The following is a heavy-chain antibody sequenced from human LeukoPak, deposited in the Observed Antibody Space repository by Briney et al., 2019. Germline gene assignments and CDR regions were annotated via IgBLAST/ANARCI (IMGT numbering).Heavy chain of an antibody. D-gene: IGHD5-24*01. V-gene: IGHV3-30-3*01. Sequence: GGSLRLSCAASGFTFSSYAMHWVRQAPGKGLEWVAVISYDGSNKYYADSVKGRFTISRDNSKNTLYLQMNSLRAEDTAVYYCARDWSMGDGYNPFDYWGQGTLVTVSS. CDR1: GFTFSSYA. CDR2: ISYDGSNK. CDR3: ARDWSMGDGYNPFDY. J-gene: IGHJ4*02.